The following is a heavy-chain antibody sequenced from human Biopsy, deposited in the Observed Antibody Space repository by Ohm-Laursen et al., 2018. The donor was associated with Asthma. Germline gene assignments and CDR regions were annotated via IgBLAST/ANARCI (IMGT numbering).Heavy chain of an antibody. CDR3: AKDVFPGWELRRGPDY. CDR2: IYSGGGT. V-gene: IGHV3-53*05. D-gene: IGHD1-26*01. Sequence: SLRLSCAAPGFTVSTNGMSWVRQPPGKGLEWVSVIYSGGGTYYADSVQGRVTISRDNSKNTLSLQMNSLRAEDTAVYYCAKDVFPGWELRRGPDYWGQGTLVTVSS. CDR1: GFTVSTNG. J-gene: IGHJ4*02.